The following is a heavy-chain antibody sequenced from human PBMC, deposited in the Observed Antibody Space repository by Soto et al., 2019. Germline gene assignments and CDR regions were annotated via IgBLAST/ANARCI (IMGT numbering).Heavy chain of an antibody. CDR1: GFDLNDFG. CDR3: AKENTPPYFDY. CDR2: IWYDGKRK. J-gene: IGHJ4*02. D-gene: IGHD2-15*01. Sequence: AASGFDLNDFGIHWVRQAPGKGLEWVAHIWYDGKRKNYVDSVKGRFTVSRDSSNNTVYLQMNSLRVEDTAVYYCAKENTPPYFDYWGQGALVTVSS. V-gene: IGHV3-33*06.